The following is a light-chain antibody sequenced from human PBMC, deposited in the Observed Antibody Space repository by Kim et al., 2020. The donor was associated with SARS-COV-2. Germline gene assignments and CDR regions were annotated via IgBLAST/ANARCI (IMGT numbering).Light chain of an antibody. J-gene: IGKJ4*01. Sequence: EIVLTQSPGTLSLSPGERATLSCRASQSVSSSYLAWYQQKPGQAPRLLIYGASCRATGIPDRFSGSGSGTDFTLTISRLEPEDFAVYYCQQYGSSRLTFGGGTKVDIK. V-gene: IGKV3-20*01. CDR3: QQYGSSRLT. CDR1: QSVSSSY. CDR2: GAS.